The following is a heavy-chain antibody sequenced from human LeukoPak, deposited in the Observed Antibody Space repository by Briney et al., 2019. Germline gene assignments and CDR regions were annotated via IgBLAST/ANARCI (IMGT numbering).Heavy chain of an antibody. J-gene: IGHJ4*02. CDR2: INWNGGRT. CDR1: GFTFDDYG. V-gene: IGHV3-20*04. D-gene: IGHD3-3*01. CDR3: ARDPLRFLEWLSGATYFDY. Sequence: GGSLRLSCAASGFTFDDYGMSWVPHAPGKGLEGVSGINWNGGRTGYADSVKGRFTISRDNAKNSLYLQMNSRRAEDTALYYCARDPLRFLEWLSGATYFDYWGQGTLVTVSS.